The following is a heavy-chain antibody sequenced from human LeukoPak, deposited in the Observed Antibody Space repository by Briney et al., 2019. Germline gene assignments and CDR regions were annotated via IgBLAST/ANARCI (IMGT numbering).Heavy chain of an antibody. CDR1: GFTFSDYF. Sequence: SGGSLRLSCVASGFTFSDYFMSWIRQAPGKGLEWLSFINSAGDNIYYADSVKGRFTISRDNAKKTLYLEMNSLRMEDTAIYYCATSRVFDYWGQGTLVTVSS. CDR3: ATSRVFDY. V-gene: IGHV3-11*04. CDR2: INSAGDNI. J-gene: IGHJ4*02.